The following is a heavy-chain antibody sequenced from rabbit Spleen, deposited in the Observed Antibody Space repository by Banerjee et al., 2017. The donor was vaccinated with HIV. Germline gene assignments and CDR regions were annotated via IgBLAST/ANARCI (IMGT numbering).Heavy chain of an antibody. V-gene: IGHV1S40*01. J-gene: IGHJ4*01. Sequence: QSLEESGGDLVKPGASLTLTCTASGFDFSSGYDMCWVRQAPGKGLEWIACIYTGDGVSTAYASWAKGRFTVSKTSSTTVTLQLNSLTAADTATYFCARGSAMMTMVITGYYLSLWGPGTLVTVS. D-gene: IGHD2-1*01. CDR2: IYTGDGVST. CDR1: GFDFSSGYD. CDR3: ARGSAMMTMVITGYYLSL.